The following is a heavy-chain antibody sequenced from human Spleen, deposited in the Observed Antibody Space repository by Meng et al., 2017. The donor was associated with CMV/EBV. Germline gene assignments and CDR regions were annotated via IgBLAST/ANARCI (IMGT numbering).Heavy chain of an antibody. J-gene: IGHJ4*02. V-gene: IGHV3-30*02. CDR2: IRNDGSNK. CDR1: GFTFDIYA. Sequence: GESLKISCAASGFTFDIYAMHWVRQAPGKGLEWVAFIRNDGSNKHYADSVKGRFTISRDNSKNTLYLQMNSLRPEDTGVYYCAKDPRPGRVAAGTFDYWGQGTLVTVSS. CDR3: AKDPRPGRVAAGTFDY. D-gene: IGHD6-13*01.